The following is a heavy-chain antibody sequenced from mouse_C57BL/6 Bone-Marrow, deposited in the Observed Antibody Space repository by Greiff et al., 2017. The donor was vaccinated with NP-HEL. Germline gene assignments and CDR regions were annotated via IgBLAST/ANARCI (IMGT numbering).Heavy chain of an antibody. D-gene: IGHD1-1*01. CDR2: IYPRSGNT. CDR3: ARWYYGSSYFDY. J-gene: IGHJ2*01. V-gene: IGHV1-81*01. Sequence: VQLQQSGAELARPGASVKLSCKASGYTFTSYGISWVKQRPGQGLEWIGEIYPRSGNTYYNEKFKGKATLTADKSSSTAYMELRSLTSEDSAVYFCARWYYGSSYFDYWGQGTTLTVSS. CDR1: GYTFTSYG.